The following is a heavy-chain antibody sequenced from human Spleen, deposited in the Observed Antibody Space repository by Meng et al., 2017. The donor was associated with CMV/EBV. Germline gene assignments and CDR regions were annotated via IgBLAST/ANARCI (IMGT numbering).Heavy chain of an antibody. CDR1: YW. J-gene: IGHJ4*02. V-gene: IGHV5-51*01. Sequence: YWIGWVRQMPGKGLEWMGIIYPGDSDTRYSPSFQGQVTISADKSISTAYLQWSSLKASDTAMYYCARGRSYRYYYDSSGYYRVYFDYWGQGTLVTVSS. CDR2: IYPGDSDT. D-gene: IGHD3-22*01. CDR3: ARGRSYRYYYDSSGYYRVYFDY.